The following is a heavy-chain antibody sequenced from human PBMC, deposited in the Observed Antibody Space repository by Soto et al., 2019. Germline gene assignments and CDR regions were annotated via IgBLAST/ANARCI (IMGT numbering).Heavy chain of an antibody. V-gene: IGHV3-30*18. CDR1: GFPYSTTG. J-gene: IGHJ5*02. Sequence: QVQLVESGGGVVQPGRSLRLSCAASGFPYSTTGMHWVRQAPGKGLEWVAMISHDGGAKYYADSVKGRFTISRDDSKNTLYLQMNSLRPEDTAVYYCAKDLYSSGCYNYFDPWGQGTLVTVSS. CDR2: ISHDGGAK. D-gene: IGHD6-19*01. CDR3: AKDLYSSGCYNYFDP.